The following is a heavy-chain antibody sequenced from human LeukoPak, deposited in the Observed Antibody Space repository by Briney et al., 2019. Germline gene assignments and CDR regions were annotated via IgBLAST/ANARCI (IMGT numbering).Heavy chain of an antibody. CDR3: VKTAGFDWLSPLDAFDI. Sequence: GGSLRLSCSASGCTFSGYAMHWVRQAPGKGLEYVSAISSSGGSTYYADSVKGRFTISRDNSKDTLYLQMSSLRAEDTTVHSCVKTAGFDWLSPLDAFDIWGQGTMVTVSS. J-gene: IGHJ3*02. V-gene: IGHV3-64D*06. D-gene: IGHD3-9*01. CDR2: ISSSGGST. CDR1: GCTFSGYA.